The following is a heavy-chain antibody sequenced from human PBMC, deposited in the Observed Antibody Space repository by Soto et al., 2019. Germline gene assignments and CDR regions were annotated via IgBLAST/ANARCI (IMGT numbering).Heavy chain of an antibody. CDR1: GFTFSSYS. CDR2: ISSSSSYI. Sequence: GGSLRLSCAASGFTFSSYSMNWVRQAPGKGLEWVSSISSSSSYIYYADSVKGRFTISRDNAKNSLYLQMNSLRAEDTAVYYCARVPPYYYDSSGYIDYWGQGTLATVSS. V-gene: IGHV3-21*01. D-gene: IGHD3-22*01. CDR3: ARVPPYYYDSSGYIDY. J-gene: IGHJ4*02.